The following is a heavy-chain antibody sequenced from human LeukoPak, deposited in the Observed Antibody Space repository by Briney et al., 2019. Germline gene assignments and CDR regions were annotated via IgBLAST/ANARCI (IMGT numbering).Heavy chain of an antibody. Sequence: SETLSLTCAVYGGSFSGYYWGWIRQPPGKGLEWIGSIYYRGHTYYNPSLKSRVTISVDTSKNQFSLKLSSVTAADTAVYYCARDRSGGDYFHVWGQGTLVTVSS. J-gene: IGHJ4*02. CDR3: ARDRSGGDYFHV. V-gene: IGHV4-34*01. CDR2: IYYRGHT. D-gene: IGHD2-15*01. CDR1: GGSFSGYY.